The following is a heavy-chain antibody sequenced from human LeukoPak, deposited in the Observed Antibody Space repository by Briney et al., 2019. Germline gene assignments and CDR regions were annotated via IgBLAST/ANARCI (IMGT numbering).Heavy chain of an antibody. J-gene: IGHJ4*02. CDR1: GYTFTDYY. V-gene: IGHV1-2*02. Sequence: GASVKVSCKASGYTFTDYYIHWVRQAPGQGLEWVGWINPNSGGTHYAQKFQGRVTMTRDTSISTAYMDLSRLRSDDTAVYYCARENQYSSPLLIDYWGQGTLVTVSS. D-gene: IGHD6-6*01. CDR2: INPNSGGT. CDR3: ARENQYSSPLLIDY.